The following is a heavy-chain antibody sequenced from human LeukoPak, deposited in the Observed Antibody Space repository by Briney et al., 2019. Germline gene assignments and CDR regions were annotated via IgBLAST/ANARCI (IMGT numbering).Heavy chain of an antibody. CDR3: AFPWGSGWFYSDC. V-gene: IGHV3-11*01. CDR2: ISSSGDTV. D-gene: IGHD6-19*01. Sequence: PGGSLRLSCAASGFTFSDHHMSWIRQAPGKGLEWVSHISSSGDTVYYADSVEGRFTISRDNAKNSLFLQMNSLRIEDTAVYYCAFPWGSGWFYSDCWGQGTLVTVSS. CDR1: GFTFSDHH. J-gene: IGHJ4*01.